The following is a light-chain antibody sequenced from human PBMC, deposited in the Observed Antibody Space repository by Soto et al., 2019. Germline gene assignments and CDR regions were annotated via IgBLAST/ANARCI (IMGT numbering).Light chain of an antibody. CDR2: RNN. V-gene: IGLV1-47*01. CDR3: AAWDDSLSGWV. CDR1: SSNIGSNH. Sequence: QSVLTQPPSASGAPGQSVSLSCSGSSSNIGSNHLYWYQQLPGTAPKLLVYRNNQRPSGVPDRFSGSKSGTSASLTISGLRSEDEGDFYCAAWDDSLSGWVFGGGTKLTVL. J-gene: IGLJ3*02.